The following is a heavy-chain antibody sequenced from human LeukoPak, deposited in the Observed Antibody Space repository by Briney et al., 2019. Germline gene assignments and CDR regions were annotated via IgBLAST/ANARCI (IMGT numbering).Heavy chain of an antibody. J-gene: IGHJ5*02. CDR1: GYTFTSYA. CDR3: ARDPEVEMATIHWFDP. CDR2: INTNTGNP. Sequence: ASVKVSCEASGYTFTSYAMNWVRQAPGQGLEWMGWINTNTGNPTYAQGFTGRFVFSLDTSVSTAYLQISSLKAEDTAVYYCARDPEVEMATIHWFDPWGQGTLVTVSS. V-gene: IGHV7-4-1*02. D-gene: IGHD5-24*01.